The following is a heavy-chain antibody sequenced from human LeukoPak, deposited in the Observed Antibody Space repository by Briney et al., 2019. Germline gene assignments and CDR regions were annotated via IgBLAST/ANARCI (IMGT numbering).Heavy chain of an antibody. Sequence: GGSLRLSCAVSGFTVSSNYMSWVRQAPGEGLEWVAFIYSSGSTYYADSVKGRFTFSRDNSKTTLPLQMNSLRAEDTAVYYCARGTGGFHDAFDIWGQGTMVTVSS. J-gene: IGHJ3*02. CDR1: GFTVSSNY. CDR2: IYSSGST. CDR3: ARGTGGFHDAFDI. V-gene: IGHV3-53*01. D-gene: IGHD1-1*01.